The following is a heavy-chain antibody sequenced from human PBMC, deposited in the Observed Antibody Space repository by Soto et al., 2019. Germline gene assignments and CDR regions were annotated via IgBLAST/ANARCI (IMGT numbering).Heavy chain of an antibody. CDR3: ARLGGFYQAFDS. V-gene: IGHV4-59*08. J-gene: IGHJ4*02. Sequence: SETLSLTCTVSCGSISSDYWSWIRQPPGKGLEWIGYIYYSGSTNYNPSLKSRVTISVDRSKNQFSLKLTSVTAADTVVYYCARLGGFYQAFDSWGQGTLVTVS. CDR2: IYYSGST. CDR1: CGSISSDY. D-gene: IGHD3-22*01.